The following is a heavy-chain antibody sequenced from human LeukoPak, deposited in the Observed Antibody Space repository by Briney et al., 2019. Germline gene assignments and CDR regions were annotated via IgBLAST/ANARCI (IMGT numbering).Heavy chain of an antibody. Sequence: SETLSLTCTVAGYSISSGHYWGWIRQPPGKGLEWIGSIHHSGRTYYNPSLKSRVTISVDTSKNQFSLKLSSVTAADTAVYYCARGSEDYYYYYMDVWGKGTTVTISS. J-gene: IGHJ6*03. V-gene: IGHV4-38-2*02. CDR2: IHHSGRT. D-gene: IGHD2-15*01. CDR1: GYSISSGHY. CDR3: ARGSEDYYYYYMDV.